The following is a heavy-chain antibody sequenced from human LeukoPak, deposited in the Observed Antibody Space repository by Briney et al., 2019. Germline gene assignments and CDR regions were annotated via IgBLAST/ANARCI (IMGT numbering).Heavy chain of an antibody. J-gene: IGHJ6*03. CDR3: ARDDYYGSGSSSEDYYYMDV. CDR2: IIPIFGTA. D-gene: IGHD3-10*01. CDR1: GGTFSSYA. V-gene: IGHV1-69*13. Sequence: ASVKVSCKASGGTFSSYAISWVRQAPGHGLEWMGGIIPIFGTANYAQKFQGRVTITADESTSTAYMELSSLRSEDTAVYYCARDDYYGSGSSSEDYYYMDVWGKGTTVTVSS.